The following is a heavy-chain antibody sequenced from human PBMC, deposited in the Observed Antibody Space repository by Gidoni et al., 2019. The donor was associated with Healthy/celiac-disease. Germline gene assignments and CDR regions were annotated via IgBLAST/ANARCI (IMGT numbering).Heavy chain of an antibody. CDR3: ARANFRLVPYWYFDL. CDR2: IYSGEST. V-gene: IGHV3-66*02. D-gene: IGHD6-19*01. J-gene: IGHJ2*01. Sequence: EVQLVESGGGLVQPAGSLRLSGAASGFTARSNCMSWVRQAPGKGLEWVSVIYSGESTYYADSVKGRFTISRDNSKNTLYLQMNSLRAEDTAVYYCARANFRLVPYWYFDLWGRGTLVTVSS. CDR1: GFTARSNC.